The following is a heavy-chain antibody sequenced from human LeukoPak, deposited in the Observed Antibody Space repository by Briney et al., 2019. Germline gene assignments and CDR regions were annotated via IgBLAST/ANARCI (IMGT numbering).Heavy chain of an antibody. V-gene: IGHV1-46*03. CDR2: INPSGGST. D-gene: IGHD2-2*02. J-gene: IGHJ5*02. Sequence: GASVKVSCKASGYTFTSYYMHWVRQAPGQGLELMGIINPSGGSTSYAQKFQGRVTMTRDTSTSTVYMELSSLRSEDTAVYYCARSGVVPAAINNWFDPWGQGTLVTVSS. CDR1: GYTFTSYY. CDR3: ARSGVVPAAINNWFDP.